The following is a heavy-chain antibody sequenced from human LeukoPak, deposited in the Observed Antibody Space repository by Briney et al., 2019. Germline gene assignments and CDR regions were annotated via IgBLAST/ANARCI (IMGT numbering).Heavy chain of an antibody. J-gene: IGHJ3*02. CDR1: GYTFTVYY. Sequence: ASVTVSCKASGYTFTVYYMHWVRQAPGQGLEWMGRINPNSGGTNYAQKFQGRVTMTRDTSISTAYMELSRLRSDDTAVYYCARLRLRNDAFDIWGQGTMVTVSS. CDR2: INPNSGGT. CDR3: ARLRLRNDAFDI. D-gene: IGHD5-12*01. V-gene: IGHV1-2*06.